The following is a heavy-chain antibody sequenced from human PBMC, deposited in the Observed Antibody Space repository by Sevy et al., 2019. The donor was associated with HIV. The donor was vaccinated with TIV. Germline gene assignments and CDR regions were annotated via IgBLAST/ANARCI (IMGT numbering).Heavy chain of an antibody. J-gene: IGHJ4*02. CDR1: GFTFSSYG. Sequence: GGSLRLSCAASGFTFSSYGMHWVRQAPGKGLEWVAFIWYDGTDKYYADSVKGRFTISRDNSKNTLYLQMSSLRAEDTAVYYCASDILTGSDYWGQGTLVTVSS. V-gene: IGHV3-30*02. CDR2: IWYDGTDK. CDR3: ASDILTGSDY. D-gene: IGHD3-9*01.